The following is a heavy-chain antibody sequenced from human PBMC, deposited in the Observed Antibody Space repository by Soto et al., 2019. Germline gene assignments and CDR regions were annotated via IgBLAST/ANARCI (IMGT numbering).Heavy chain of an antibody. V-gene: IGHV3-30-3*01. CDR2: ISYDGSNK. J-gene: IGHJ6*02. Sequence: GGSLRLSCAASGFTFSIYAMHWVRQAPGKGLEWVAVISYDGSNKYYADSVKGRFTISRDNSKNTLYLQMNSLRAEDTAVYYCARXLADAVAGWGYYYGMDVWGQGTTVTVSS. CDR3: ARXLADAVAGWGYYYGMDV. CDR1: GFTFSIYA. D-gene: IGHD6-19*01.